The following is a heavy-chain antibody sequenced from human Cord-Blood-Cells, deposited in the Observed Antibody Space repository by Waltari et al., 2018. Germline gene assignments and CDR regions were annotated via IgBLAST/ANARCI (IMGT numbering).Heavy chain of an antibody. CDR2: IIPIFGTA. Sequence: QVQLVQSGAEVKKPGYSVKVSCKASVGTFSSYAISWVRQAPGQGLEWMGVIIPIFGTANYAQKFQGRVTITADKSTSTAYIELSSLRSEDTAVYYCARGPRGSHWYFDLLGRGTLVTVSS. CDR1: VGTFSSYA. D-gene: IGHD3-10*01. CDR3: ARGPRGSHWYFDL. V-gene: IGHV1-69*06. J-gene: IGHJ2*01.